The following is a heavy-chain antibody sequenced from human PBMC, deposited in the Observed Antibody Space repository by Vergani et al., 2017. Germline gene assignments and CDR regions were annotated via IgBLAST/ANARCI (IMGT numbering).Heavy chain of an antibody. D-gene: IGHD3-9*01. CDR2: IKSDGSIT. V-gene: IGHV3-74*03. J-gene: IGHJ5*01. Sequence: EVHLAESGGGFFQPGGSLRLSCSASGFSFNSYWMHWVRQVPGKGLLWVSRIKSDGSITAYADSVKGRFTISRDNAQNTLYLQMNSLRVEDTGVYYCARARCIETCYMSNWLDSWGQGTLGTVSS. CDR3: ARARCIETCYMSNWLDS. CDR1: GFSFNSYW.